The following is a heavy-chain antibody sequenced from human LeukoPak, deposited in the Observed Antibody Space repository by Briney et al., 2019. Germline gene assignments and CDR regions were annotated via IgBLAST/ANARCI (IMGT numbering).Heavy chain of an antibody. J-gene: IGHJ6*03. D-gene: IGHD4/OR15-4a*01. Sequence: ESGPTLVNPTQTLTLTCTFSGFSLSTSGVGVGWIRQPPGKALEWLALIYWNDDKRYSPSLKSRLTITKDTSKNQVVLTMTNMDPVDTATYYCARSPGPNYAYYYYMDVWGKGTTVTVSS. CDR2: IYWNDDK. CDR3: ARSPGPNYAYYYYMDV. CDR1: GFSLSTSGVG. V-gene: IGHV2-5*01.